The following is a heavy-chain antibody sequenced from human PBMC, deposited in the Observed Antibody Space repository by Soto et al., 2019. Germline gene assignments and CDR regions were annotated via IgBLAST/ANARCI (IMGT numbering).Heavy chain of an antibody. D-gene: IGHD3-9*01. CDR3: ARGRWYDILTGYYSGPHDAFDI. Sequence: ASVKVSCKASGYTFTSYDINWVRQATGQGLEWMGWMNPNSGNTGYAQKFQGRVTMTRNTSISTAYMELSSLRSEDTAVYYCARGRWYDILTGYYSGPHDAFDIWGQGTMVTVSS. CDR1: GYTFTSYD. CDR2: MNPNSGNT. J-gene: IGHJ3*02. V-gene: IGHV1-8*01.